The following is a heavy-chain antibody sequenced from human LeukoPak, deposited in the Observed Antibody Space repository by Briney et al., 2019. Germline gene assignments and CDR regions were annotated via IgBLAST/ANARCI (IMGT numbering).Heavy chain of an antibody. V-gene: IGHV7-4-1*02. CDR2: IHPSTGNP. D-gene: IGHD3-16*02. CDR1: GYTFTSYG. J-gene: IGHJ4*02. CDR3: ARAFQSLGGLSLPDY. Sequence: ASVKVSCKASGYTFTSYGISWVRQAPGQGLEWMGWIHPSTGNPTYAQGFTGRFVFSLDTSVSTTYLQISSLKAEDTAVYFCARAFQSLGGLSLPDYWGQGTLVTVSS.